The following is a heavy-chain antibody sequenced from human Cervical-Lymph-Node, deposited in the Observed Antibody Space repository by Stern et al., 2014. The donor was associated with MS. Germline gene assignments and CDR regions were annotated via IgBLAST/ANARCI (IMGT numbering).Heavy chain of an antibody. CDR3: ARAAYSTSSYNY. Sequence: VQLVESGAEVKKPGSSVKVSCKASGGTFNTNVISWVRQAPGQGLEWMGGIIPIFGTALYAQKFPGRVTITAHESTSAVYMELSSLRSEDTAVYYCARAAYSTSSYNYWGQGTLVIVSS. CDR1: GGTFNTNV. V-gene: IGHV1-69*01. CDR2: IIPIFGTA. J-gene: IGHJ4*02. D-gene: IGHD6-6*01.